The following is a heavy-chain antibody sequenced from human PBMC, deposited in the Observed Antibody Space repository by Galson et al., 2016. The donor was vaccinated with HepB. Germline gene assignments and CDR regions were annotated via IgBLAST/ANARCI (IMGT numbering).Heavy chain of an antibody. V-gene: IGHV3-15*01. CDR2: IKNKADGGTT. CDR1: GFTVSSNY. Sequence: SLRLSCAASGFTVSSNYMSWVRQAPGKGLEWVGRIKNKADGGTTDYAAPVKGRFTISRDDSKNALYLEMNSLKIEDTAVYYCTIVSYGSLDSWGQGTLVTVSS. CDR3: TIVSYGSLDS. J-gene: IGHJ5*01. D-gene: IGHD3-10*01.